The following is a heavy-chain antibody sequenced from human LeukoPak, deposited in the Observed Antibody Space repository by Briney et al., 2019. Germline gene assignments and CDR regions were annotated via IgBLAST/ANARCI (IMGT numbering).Heavy chain of an antibody. V-gene: IGHV3-7*01. Sequence: PGGSLRLSCAASGFTFSRYWMIWVRQAPGKGLEWVANIKQDGSLKYYVDSVKGRFTISRDNGKNSLFLQMNSLRAEDTAVYYCWRDGSYYDSRCYYDAFDLWGQGTMVTVSS. CDR1: GFTFSRYW. CDR2: IKQDGSLK. D-gene: IGHD3-22*01. J-gene: IGHJ3*01. CDR3: WRDGSYYDSRCYYDAFDL.